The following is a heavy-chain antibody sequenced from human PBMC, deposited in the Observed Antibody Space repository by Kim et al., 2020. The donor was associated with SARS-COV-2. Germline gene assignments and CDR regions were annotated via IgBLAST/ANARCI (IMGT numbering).Heavy chain of an antibody. D-gene: IGHD2-2*01. J-gene: IGHJ3*02. V-gene: IGHV1-69*01. Sequence: FQGRVTITADESTSTAYMELSSLRSEDTAVYYCARSTSSGTSSPVYAFDIWGQGTMVTVSS. CDR3: ARSTSSGTSSPVYAFDI.